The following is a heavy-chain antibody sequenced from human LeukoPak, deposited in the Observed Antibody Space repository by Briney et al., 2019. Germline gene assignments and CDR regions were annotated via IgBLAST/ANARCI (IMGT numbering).Heavy chain of an antibody. D-gene: IGHD4-17*01. CDR1: GYTFTGYY. V-gene: IGHV1-2*02. CDR3: ARDPGATVTTGGDY. J-gene: IGHJ4*02. Sequence: ASVKVSCKASGYTFTGYYMRWVRQAPGQGLEWMGWINPNSGGTNYAQKFQGRVTMTRDTSISTAYMELSRLRSDDTAVYYCARDPGATVTTGGDYWGQGTLVTVSS. CDR2: INPNSGGT.